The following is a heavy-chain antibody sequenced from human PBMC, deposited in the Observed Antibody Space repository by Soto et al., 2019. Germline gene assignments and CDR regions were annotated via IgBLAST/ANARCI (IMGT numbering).Heavy chain of an antibody. V-gene: IGHV4-30-4*01. CDR1: GGSIISGDYY. D-gene: IGHD3-10*01. CDR2: IYYSGST. CDR3: APAERGSFPNGVLA. Sequence: PSETLSLTCTVSGGSIISGDYYWSWIRQPPGKGLEWIGYIYYSGSTYYNPSLKSRVTISVDTSKNQFSLKLSSVTAAAAAVYFYAPAERGSFPNGVLAWGKGTPVT. J-gene: IGHJ6*03.